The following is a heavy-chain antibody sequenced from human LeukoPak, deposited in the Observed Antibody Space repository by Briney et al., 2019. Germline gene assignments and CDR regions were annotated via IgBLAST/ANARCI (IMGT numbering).Heavy chain of an antibody. CDR2: IDSDGSST. CDR1: GFTFSSYW. V-gene: IGHV3-74*01. CDR3: ARDRGYTPDY. D-gene: IGHD6-13*01. J-gene: IGHJ4*02. Sequence: PGGSLRLSCVASGFTFSSYWMHWVRQAPGKGLVWLSRIDSDGSSTSYADSVKGRFTISRDNAKNTLYLHMNSLRAEDTAVYYCARDRGYTPDYWAQETLVTVSS.